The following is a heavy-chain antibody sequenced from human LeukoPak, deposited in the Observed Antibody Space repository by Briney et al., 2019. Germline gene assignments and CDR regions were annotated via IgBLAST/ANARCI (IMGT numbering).Heavy chain of an antibody. J-gene: IGHJ4*02. Sequence: ASVKVSCKASGYTFTDYYIHWVRQAPGQGLEWMGWVHPSSGATGYSRRFQGRVTLTRATSISTAYMELSRLTSDDTAVYYCVSVTYSAPSSWDYWGQGTLVTVSS. D-gene: IGHD1-26*01. CDR2: VHPSSGAT. CDR1: GYTFTDYY. V-gene: IGHV1-2*02. CDR3: VSVTYSAPSSWDY.